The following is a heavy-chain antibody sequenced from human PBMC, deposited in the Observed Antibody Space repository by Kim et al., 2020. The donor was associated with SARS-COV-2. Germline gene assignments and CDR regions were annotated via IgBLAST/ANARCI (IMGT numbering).Heavy chain of an antibody. V-gene: IGHV1-2*02. CDR1: GYTFTGHI. CDR3: TREGDGFDY. Sequence: ASVKVSCKASGYTFTGHIVHWVRQAPGHGLEWLGCIYPANGDIHYAQKCRGRVTVSKDTSIDTTYMDLTGLTSDDTAIYYCTREGDGFDYWGQGTMVTVSS. CDR2: IYPANGDI. J-gene: IGHJ3*01.